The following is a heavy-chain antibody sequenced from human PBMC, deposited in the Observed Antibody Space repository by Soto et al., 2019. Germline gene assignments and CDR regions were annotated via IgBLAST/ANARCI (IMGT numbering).Heavy chain of an antibody. V-gene: IGHV1-69*06. CDR3: ERVDDSSGSHGAFDI. CDR1: GGTFSSYA. CDR2: IIPIFGTA. J-gene: IGHJ3*02. D-gene: IGHD3-22*01. Sequence: SVKVSCKASGGTFSSYAISWVRQAPGQGLEWMGGIIPIFGTANYAQKFQGRVTITADKSTSTAYMELSSLRSEDTAVYYCERVDDSSGSHGAFDIWGQGTMVTVSS.